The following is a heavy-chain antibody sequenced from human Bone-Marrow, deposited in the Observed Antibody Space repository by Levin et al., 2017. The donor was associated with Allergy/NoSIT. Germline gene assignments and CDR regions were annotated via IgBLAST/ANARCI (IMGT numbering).Heavy chain of an antibody. J-gene: IGHJ3*01. V-gene: IGHV4-59*01. Sequence: PSETLSLTCTVSGASISSYSWNWVRQPPGKGLEWIAYIYHSGSTNYNPSLKSRVTISVDTSKDQLSLKLSSVTAADTAVYYCARTRMDSTVDAFDVWGQGTMVTVSS. CDR3: ARTRMDSTVDAFDV. D-gene: IGHD2-2*03. CDR1: GASISSYS. CDR2: IYHSGST.